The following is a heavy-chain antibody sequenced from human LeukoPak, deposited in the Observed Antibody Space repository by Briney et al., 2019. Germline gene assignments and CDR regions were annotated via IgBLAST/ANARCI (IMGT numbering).Heavy chain of an antibody. V-gene: IGHV4-34*01. CDR1: GGSFSGYY. CDR3: ARDPQALYGGGAFDI. Sequence: SETLSLTCAVYGGSFSGYYWSWIRQPPGKGLEWIGEINHSGSTNYNPSLKSRVTISVDTSKNQFSLKLSSVTAADTAVYYCARDPQALYGGGAFDIWGQGTMVTVSS. CDR2: INHSGST. J-gene: IGHJ3*02. D-gene: IGHD4-23*01.